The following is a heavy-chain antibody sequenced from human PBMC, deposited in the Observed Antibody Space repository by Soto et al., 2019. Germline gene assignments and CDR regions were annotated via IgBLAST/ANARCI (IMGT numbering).Heavy chain of an antibody. Sequence: ASVKVSCKASGYTFTSYGISWVRQAPGQGLEWMGWINPYNGNTKYAQKLQGRVTMTRNTSISTAYMELSSLRSEDTAVYYCAREGAVAGGFDYWGQGTLVTVSS. CDR2: INPYNGNT. D-gene: IGHD6-19*01. CDR3: AREGAVAGGFDY. J-gene: IGHJ4*02. CDR1: GYTFTSYG. V-gene: IGHV1-18*01.